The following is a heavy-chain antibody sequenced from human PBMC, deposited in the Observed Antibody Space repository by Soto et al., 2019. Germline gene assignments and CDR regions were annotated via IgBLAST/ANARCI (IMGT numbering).Heavy chain of an antibody. CDR3: ARHCSGYDPNCYYYYYMDV. CDR2: IYPGDSDT. J-gene: IGHJ6*03. D-gene: IGHD5-12*01. V-gene: IGHV5-51*01. Sequence: GESLKISCKGSGYSFTSYWIGWVRQMPGKGLEWMGIIYPGDSDTRYSPSFQGQVTISADKSISTAYLQWSSLKASDTAMYYCARHCSGYDPNCYYYYYMDVWGKGTTVTVSS. CDR1: GYSFTSYW.